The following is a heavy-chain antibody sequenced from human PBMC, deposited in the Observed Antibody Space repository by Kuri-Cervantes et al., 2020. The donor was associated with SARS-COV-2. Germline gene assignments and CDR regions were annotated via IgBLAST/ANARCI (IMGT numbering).Heavy chain of an antibody. CDR1: GESFSGYY. V-gene: IGHV4-34*01. J-gene: IGHJ6*03. Sequence: ESLKISCAFYGESFSGYYWNWTRQSPGKGLEWIGEVNHRGSTNYNPSLKSRVTTSVDTSSKQFSLNLSSVTAADTAVYYCARAYGFLRYIYYMDVWGRGTTVTVSS. D-gene: IGHD4-17*01. CDR3: ARAYGFLRYIYYMDV. CDR2: VNHRGST.